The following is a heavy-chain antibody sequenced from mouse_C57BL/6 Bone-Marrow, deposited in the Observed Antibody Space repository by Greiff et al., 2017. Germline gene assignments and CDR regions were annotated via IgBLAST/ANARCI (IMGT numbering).Heavy chain of an antibody. Sequence: EVQLVESGGGLVKPGGSLKLSCAASGFTFSSYAMSWVRQAPEKGLEWVAYISSGSSTIYYADTVKGRFTISRDNAKNTLFLQMTSLRSEDTAMYYCARDDYDGAAWFAYWGQGTLVTVSA. CDR2: ISSGSSTI. CDR1: GFTFSSYA. V-gene: IGHV5-17*01. J-gene: IGHJ3*01. CDR3: ARDDYDGAAWFAY. D-gene: IGHD2-4*01.